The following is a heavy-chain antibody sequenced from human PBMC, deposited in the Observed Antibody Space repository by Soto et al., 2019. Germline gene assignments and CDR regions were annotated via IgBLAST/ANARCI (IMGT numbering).Heavy chain of an antibody. CDR1: GFTFSDYY. J-gene: IGHJ3*02. CDR3: ARDSLRGVSPNDAFDI. V-gene: IGHV3-11*05. CDR2: ISSSSSYT. D-gene: IGHD3-10*01. Sequence: PGGSLRLSCAASGFTFSDYYMSWIRQAPGKGLEWVSYISSSSSYTNYADSVKGRFTISRDNAKNSPYLQMNSLRAEDTAVYYCARDSLRGVSPNDAFDIWGQGTMVTVSS.